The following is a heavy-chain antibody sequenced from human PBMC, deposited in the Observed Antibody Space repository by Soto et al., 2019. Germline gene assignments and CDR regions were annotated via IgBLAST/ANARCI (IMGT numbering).Heavy chain of an antibody. D-gene: IGHD2-21*02. V-gene: IGHV3-21*06. CDR1: GFTFSSYS. Sequence: EVQLVESGGGLVKPGGSLRLSCAASGFTFSSYSMNWDRQAPGKGLEWVSSVSSSSSYIYYADSVKGRFTISRDNAKNSLYRQMNSLSAEDTAVYSCARDGTHVVVVTAIPEYYYGVDVWGQGTTVTVSS. CDR2: VSSSSSYI. J-gene: IGHJ6*02. CDR3: ARDGTHVVVVTAIPEYYYGVDV.